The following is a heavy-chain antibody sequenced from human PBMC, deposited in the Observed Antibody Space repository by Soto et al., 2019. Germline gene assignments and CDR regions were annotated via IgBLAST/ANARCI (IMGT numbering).Heavy chain of an antibody. V-gene: IGHV4-39*01. CDR3: ARRGSWYWFDP. D-gene: IGHD6-13*01. Sequence: SETLSLTCTVSGGSISSSSYYWGWIRQPPGKGLEWIGSIYYSGSTYYNPSLKSRVTISVDTSKNQFSLKLSSVTAADTAVYYCARRGSWYWFDPWGQGALVTVSS. CDR1: GGSISSSSYY. J-gene: IGHJ5*02. CDR2: IYYSGST.